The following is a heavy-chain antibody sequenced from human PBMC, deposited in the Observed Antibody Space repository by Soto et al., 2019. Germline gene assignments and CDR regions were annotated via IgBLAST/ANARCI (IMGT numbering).Heavy chain of an antibody. V-gene: IGHV3-30-3*01. Sequence: GGSLRLSCAASGFTFSSYAMHWVRQAPGKGLEWVAVISYDGSNKYYADSVKGRFTISRDNSKNTLYLQMNSLRAEDTAVYYCARDLVLMVYAIHGYGMDVWGQGTTVTVSS. D-gene: IGHD2-8*01. CDR2: ISYDGSNK. CDR3: ARDLVLMVYAIHGYGMDV. J-gene: IGHJ6*02. CDR1: GFTFSSYA.